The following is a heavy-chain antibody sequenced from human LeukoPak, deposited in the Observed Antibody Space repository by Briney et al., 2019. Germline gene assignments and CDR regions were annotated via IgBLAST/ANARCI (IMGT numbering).Heavy chain of an antibody. CDR2: ISGSGGGT. D-gene: IGHD2-8*01. J-gene: IGHJ3*02. CDR1: GFTFSSYG. Sequence: GGSLRLSCAASGFTFSSYGMSWVRQAPGKGLEWVSAISGSGGGTYNADSVKGRFTISRDNAKNTLYLQMNSLRTEDTAVYYCAKDTNYRANAFDTWGQGTMVTVSS. CDR3: AKDTNYRANAFDT. V-gene: IGHV3-23*01.